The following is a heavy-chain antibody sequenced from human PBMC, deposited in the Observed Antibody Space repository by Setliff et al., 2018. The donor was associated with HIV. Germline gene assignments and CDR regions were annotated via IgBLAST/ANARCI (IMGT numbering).Heavy chain of an antibody. CDR3: ARGFGASYLFSGYMDV. D-gene: IGHD1-26*01. V-gene: IGHV4-34*01. J-gene: IGHJ6*03. Sequence: SETLSLTCAVYGGSLSGYYWSWIRQAPGKGLEWIGEFTPSGTTNYNPSLKSRVTISVDKSKKQFSLRLTSVTAADTAVYFCARGFGASYLFSGYMDVWGKGTTVTVSS. CDR1: GGSLSGYY. CDR2: FTPSGTT.